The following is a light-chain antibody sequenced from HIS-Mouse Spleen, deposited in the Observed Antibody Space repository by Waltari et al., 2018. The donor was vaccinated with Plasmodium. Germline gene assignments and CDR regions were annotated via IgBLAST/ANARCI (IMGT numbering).Light chain of an antibody. Sequence: DIQMTQSPSSLSASVGDRVTITCRASQSISSYLNWYQQKPGKAPKLLIYAESSLQSGVPSRFSGSGSGTDFTLTISSRQPEDFATYYCQQSYSTPPTFGGGTKVEIK. J-gene: IGKJ4*01. CDR2: AES. CDR1: QSISSY. CDR3: QQSYSTPPT. V-gene: IGKV1-39*01.